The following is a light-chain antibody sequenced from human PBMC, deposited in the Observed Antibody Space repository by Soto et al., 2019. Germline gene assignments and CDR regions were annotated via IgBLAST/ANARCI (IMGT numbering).Light chain of an antibody. Sequence: QSVLTQPPSVSGAPGQRVTISCTGSSSNIGAGYDVHWYQQLPGTAPKLLIYGNNNRPSGVPDRFSGSKSGTSASLAITGLKAEDEADYYCQSYDSSLSAVVFGGGTKLTVL. CDR2: GNN. CDR1: SSNIGAGYD. CDR3: QSYDSSLSAVV. V-gene: IGLV1-40*01. J-gene: IGLJ2*01.